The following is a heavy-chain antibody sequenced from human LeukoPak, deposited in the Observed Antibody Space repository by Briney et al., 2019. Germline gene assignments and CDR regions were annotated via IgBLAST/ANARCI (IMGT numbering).Heavy chain of an antibody. CDR2: INPNRGDT. CDR3: ARDFGGTISMVWGVIMKGNNWFDS. D-gene: IGHD3-10*01. J-gene: IGHJ5*01. Sequence: ASVNVSFKASVDSFTGYYIHWVRQAPGQGLEWMGWINPNRGDTNYAQKFQGTVPMPPDTSISPAHMALSRPTSYDPALYYCARDFGGTISMVWGVIMKGNNWFDSWGQETLVTVSS. CDR1: VDSFTGYY. V-gene: IGHV1-2*02.